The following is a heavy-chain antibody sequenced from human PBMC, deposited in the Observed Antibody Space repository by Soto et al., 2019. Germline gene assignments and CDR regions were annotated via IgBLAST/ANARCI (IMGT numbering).Heavy chain of an antibody. CDR1: GFTFSGFA. CDR2: IKTSTGTT. CDR3: ARGSLIHSDY. J-gene: IGHJ4*02. Sequence: GGSLRLSCAASGFTFSGFAMNWVRQAPGKGLEWISYIKTSTGTTHYADSVKGRFTISRDNAKDSVYLQMNSLRDEDTAVYYCARGSLIHSDYWGQGALVTVSS. V-gene: IGHV3-48*02.